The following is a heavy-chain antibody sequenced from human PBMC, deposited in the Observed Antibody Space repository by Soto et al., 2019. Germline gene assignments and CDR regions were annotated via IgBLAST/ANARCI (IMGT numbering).Heavy chain of an antibody. CDR1: GFTISSYG. V-gene: IGHV3-33*01. Sequence: QVQLVESGVGVVQHGRSLRLSCAASGFTISSYGMHWVRQATGTGLERVAVICYDGSNKYYADSVKGRFTISRDNSKNTLYVQMNSLRAEDTGLYYCARDSIYWSYREGFDYWGQGTLVTVSS. D-gene: IGHD1-26*01. CDR3: ARDSIYWSYREGFDY. J-gene: IGHJ4*02. CDR2: ICYDGSNK.